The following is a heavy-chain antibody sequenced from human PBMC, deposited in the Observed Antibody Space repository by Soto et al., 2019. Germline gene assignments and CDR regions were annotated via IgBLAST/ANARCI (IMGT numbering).Heavy chain of an antibody. V-gene: IGHV3-23*01. D-gene: IGHD3-10*01. J-gene: IGHJ6*03. CDR2: ISGSGGST. Sequence: EVQLLESGGGLVQPGGSLRLSCAASGFTFSSYAMSWVRQAPGKGLEWVSAISGSGGSTYYADSVKGRFTISRDNSKNTLYLQMNSLRAEDTAVYYCAEDGSGRNSSPNYYMDVWGKGTTVTVSS. CDR3: AEDGSGRNSSPNYYMDV. CDR1: GFTFSSYA.